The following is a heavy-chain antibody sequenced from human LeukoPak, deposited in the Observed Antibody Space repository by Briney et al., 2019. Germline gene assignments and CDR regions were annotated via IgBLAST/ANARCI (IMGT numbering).Heavy chain of an antibody. D-gene: IGHD3-3*01. CDR3: ARARFFSANWFDP. Sequence: GGSLRLSCAASKFTFSSYGMHWVRQAPGKGLEWVAVIWSDGSNKYYADSVKGRFTISRDNAKNSLYLQMNSLRAEDTAVYYCARARFFSANWFDPWGQGTLVTVSS. CDR2: IWSDGSNK. J-gene: IGHJ5*02. V-gene: IGHV3-33*01. CDR1: KFTFSSYG.